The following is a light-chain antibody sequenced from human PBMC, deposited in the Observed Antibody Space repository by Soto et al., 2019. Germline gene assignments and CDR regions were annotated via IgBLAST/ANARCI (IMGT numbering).Light chain of an antibody. J-gene: IGLJ2*01. CDR1: SSDVGGYNY. CDR3: SSYGDSPVV. Sequence: QSALTQPPSASGSPGQSVTISCIGTSSDVGGYNYVSWYQQHPVKAPKLIIYEVSKRPSGVPDRFSGSKSGNTASLTVSGLQAEDEAEYFCSSYGDSPVVFGGGTKLTVL. CDR2: EVS. V-gene: IGLV2-8*01.